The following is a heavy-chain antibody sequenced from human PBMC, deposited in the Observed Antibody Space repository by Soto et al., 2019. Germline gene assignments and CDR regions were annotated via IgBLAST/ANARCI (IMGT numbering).Heavy chain of an antibody. CDR3: ARELVVPAATNFDY. CDR1: GGSVSSGSYY. D-gene: IGHD2-2*01. J-gene: IGHJ4*02. V-gene: IGHV4-61*01. CDR2: IYYSGST. Sequence: SETLSLTCTVSGGSVSSGSYYWSWIRQPPGKGLEWIGYIYYSGSTNYNPSLKSRVTISVDTSKNQFSLKLSSVTAADTAVYYCARELVVPAATNFDYWGQGTLVTVSS.